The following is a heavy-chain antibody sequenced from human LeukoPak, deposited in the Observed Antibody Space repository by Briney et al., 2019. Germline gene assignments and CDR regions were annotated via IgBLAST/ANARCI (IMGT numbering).Heavy chain of an antibody. CDR2: IYPRGST. D-gene: IGHD7-27*01. CDR1: GGSISSGSYS. J-gene: IGHJ4*02. CDR3: ARFSPRAMGNYLDF. V-gene: IGHV4-30-2*01. Sequence: ASQTLSLTCAVSGGSISSGSYSWSWIRQPPGKGLEWIGYIYPRGSTYYNPSLKSRVILSLDKSANQFSLNLSSVTAADTAVYYCARFSPRAMGNYLDFWGQGTLVTVSS.